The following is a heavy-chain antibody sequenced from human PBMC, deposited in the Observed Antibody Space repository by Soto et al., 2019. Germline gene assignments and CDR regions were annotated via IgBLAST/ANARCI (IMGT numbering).Heavy chain of an antibody. D-gene: IGHD3-10*01. V-gene: IGHV3-23*01. Sequence: PGGSLRLSCAASGFTFSSYAMSWVRQAPGKGLEWVSAISGSGGSTYYADSVKGRFTISRDNSKNTLYLQMNSLRAEDTAVYYCARGRITMVRGVISPFDPWGQGTLVTVSS. CDR1: GFTFSSYA. J-gene: IGHJ5*02. CDR3: ARGRITMVRGVISPFDP. CDR2: ISGSGGST.